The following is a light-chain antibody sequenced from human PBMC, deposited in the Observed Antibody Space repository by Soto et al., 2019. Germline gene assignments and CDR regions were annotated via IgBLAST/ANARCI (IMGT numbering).Light chain of an antibody. CDR1: QGIKDY. Sequence: EIVMTQSPATLSVSPGERATLSCRASQGIKDYVAWFQQKPGQAPRLLIYGASTRATAIPARFSGSGSGTEFTLSISSLQSEDFAVYYCQQFSSYPLTFGGGTKVEIK. J-gene: IGKJ4*01. CDR3: QQFSSYPLT. CDR2: GAS. V-gene: IGKV3-15*01.